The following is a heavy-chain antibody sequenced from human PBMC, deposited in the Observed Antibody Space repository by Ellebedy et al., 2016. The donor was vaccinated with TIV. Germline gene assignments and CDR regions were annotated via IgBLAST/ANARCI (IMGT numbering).Heavy chain of an antibody. CDR3: ARGGGNFDY. J-gene: IGHJ4*02. CDR2: IYYTGST. V-gene: IGHV4-59*01. D-gene: IGHD3-16*01. CDR1: GESFSGYY. Sequence: SETLSLXCAVYGESFSGYYWSWIRQPPGKGLEWIGYIYYTGSTNYNPSLKSRVTISVDTSKNQFSLKLTSVTAADTAVYYCARGGGNFDYWGQGTLVTVSS.